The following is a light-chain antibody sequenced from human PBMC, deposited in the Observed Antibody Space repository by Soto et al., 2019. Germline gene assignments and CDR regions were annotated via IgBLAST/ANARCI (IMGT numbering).Light chain of an antibody. CDR2: VAS. CDR1: QAIRND. J-gene: IGKJ1*01. CDR3: QQYRGYSRT. Sequence: DIQMTQSPSSLSASVGDRVTITCRASQAIRNDVGWYQQKPGKDPKRLIYVASRLESGVPSRFSGSGSGTEFTLTISSLQPDDLATYYCQQYRGYSRTFGQGTKVDI. V-gene: IGKV1-17*01.